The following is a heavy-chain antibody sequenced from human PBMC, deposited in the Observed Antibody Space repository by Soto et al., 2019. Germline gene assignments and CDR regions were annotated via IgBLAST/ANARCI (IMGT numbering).Heavy chain of an antibody. D-gene: IGHD6-19*01. CDR1: GSTFTGYY. J-gene: IGHJ4*02. CDR3: AREGSGYSSGWSKRGEPFDY. V-gene: IGHV1-2*02. CDR2: TTPNSGGT. Sequence: QVQLVQSGAEVKKPGASVKVSCKASGSTFTGYYMNGVRQAPGKGLEGMVWTTPNSGGTNYAQKFQGRVTMTRDTSISTAYMELSRLRSDDTAVYYCAREGSGYSSGWSKRGEPFDYWGQGTLVTVSS.